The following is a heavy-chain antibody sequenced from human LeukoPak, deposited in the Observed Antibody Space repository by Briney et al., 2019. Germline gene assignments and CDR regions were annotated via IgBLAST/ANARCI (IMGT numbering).Heavy chain of an antibody. CDR2: INSDGSST. D-gene: IGHD3-10*01. CDR3: AKGFGAFDI. J-gene: IGHJ3*02. CDR1: GFTVSSYW. V-gene: IGHV3-74*01. Sequence: GGSLRLSCAASGFTVSSYWMHWVRQAPGKGLVWVSRINSDGSSTSYADSMKGRFTISRDNAKNTLYLQMNSLRAEDTAVYYCAKGFGAFDIWGQGTMVTVSS.